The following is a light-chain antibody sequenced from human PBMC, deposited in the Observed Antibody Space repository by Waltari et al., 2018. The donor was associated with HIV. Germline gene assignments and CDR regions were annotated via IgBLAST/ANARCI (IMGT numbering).Light chain of an antibody. J-gene: IGLJ3*02. V-gene: IGLV3-25*03. CDR1: SLPNTV. Sequence: SYGMPQATSVSVSPGQTAQITCSRGSLPNTVSSGYRQRPGQAPIILTYKDIERPSGIPDRISGSRSGTTVTLTINGVQAEDEADYYCQSTDDDGIWVFGGGTKLTVL. CDR2: KDI. CDR3: QSTDDDGIWV.